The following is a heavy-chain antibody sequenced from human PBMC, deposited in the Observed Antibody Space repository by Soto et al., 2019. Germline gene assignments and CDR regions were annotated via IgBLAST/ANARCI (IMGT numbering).Heavy chain of an antibody. CDR3: ARPPSPPYSFTYGDF. V-gene: IGHV5-51*01. Sequence: GGSLKTSGKASGYNFLNLWIGWVRQVPGKGPEWVGLIYPGDSDTRYSPSFQGQVTISADQSRTTAYLQWSSLKASDSAIYYCARPPSPPYSFTYGDFWGQGTRVTVSS. CDR1: GYNFLNLW. D-gene: IGHD5-18*01. J-gene: IGHJ4*02. CDR2: IYPGDSDT.